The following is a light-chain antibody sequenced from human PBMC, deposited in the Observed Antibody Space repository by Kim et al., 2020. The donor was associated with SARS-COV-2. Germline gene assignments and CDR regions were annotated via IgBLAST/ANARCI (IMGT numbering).Light chain of an antibody. CDR2: GTS. J-gene: IGKJ1*01. Sequence: ASVGDRVPISCRASQSISHGLAWYKQTSGKAPKVIIYGTSDLESGVPSRFSGSGSGTQFTLTITSLQPDDFAIYYCQQYDEYPWTFGQGTKVDIK. CDR3: QQYDEYPWT. V-gene: IGKV1-5*03. CDR1: QSISHG.